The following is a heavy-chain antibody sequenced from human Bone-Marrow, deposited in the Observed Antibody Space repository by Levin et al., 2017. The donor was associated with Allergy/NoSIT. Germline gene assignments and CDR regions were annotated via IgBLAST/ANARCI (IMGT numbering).Heavy chain of an antibody. CDR2: ISGSGGST. CDR3: AKGQFATTVTTYDY. D-gene: IGHD4-17*01. Sequence: GESLKISCAASGFTFSSYAMSWVRQAPGKGLEWVSAISGSGGSTYYADSVKGRFTISRDNSKNTLYLQMNSLRAEDTAVYYCAKGQFATTVTTYDYWGQGTLVTVSS. J-gene: IGHJ4*02. CDR1: GFTFSSYA. V-gene: IGHV3-23*01.